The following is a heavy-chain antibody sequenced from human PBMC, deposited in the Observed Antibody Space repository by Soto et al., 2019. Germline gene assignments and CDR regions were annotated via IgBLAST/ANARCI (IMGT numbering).Heavy chain of an antibody. Sequence: GGSLRLSCAASGFTFSSYWMHWVRQAPGKGLVWVSRINTDGSSTSYADSVKGRFTISRDNAKNTLHLQMNSLRVEDTAVYYCARASGYSYGNNYYFYMDVWGKGTTVTVSS. CDR1: GFTFSSYW. V-gene: IGHV3-74*01. D-gene: IGHD5-18*01. CDR2: INTDGSST. CDR3: ARASGYSYGNNYYFYMDV. J-gene: IGHJ6*03.